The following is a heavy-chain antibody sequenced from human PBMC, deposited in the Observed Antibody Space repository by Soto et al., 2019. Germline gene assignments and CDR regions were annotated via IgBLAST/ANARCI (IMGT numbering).Heavy chain of an antibody. V-gene: IGHV1-69*01. Sequence: QVQLVQSGAEVKKPGSSVKVSCKASGGTFSSYAISWVRQAPGQGLEWMGGIIPIFGTANYAQKFQGRVTITADESTSTAYMELSSLRSEVTAVYYCARGSPITGTTLRYYYGMDVWGQGTTVTVSS. D-gene: IGHD1-7*01. CDR1: GGTFSSYA. CDR3: ARGSPITGTTLRYYYGMDV. CDR2: IIPIFGTA. J-gene: IGHJ6*02.